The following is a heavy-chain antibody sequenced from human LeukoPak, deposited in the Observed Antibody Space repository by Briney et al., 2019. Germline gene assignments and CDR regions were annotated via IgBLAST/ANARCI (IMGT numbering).Heavy chain of an antibody. D-gene: IGHD3-22*01. CDR2: IYYSGST. CDR3: ARGLDYYDSSGFNY. J-gene: IGHJ4*02. V-gene: IGHV4-30-4*08. Sequence: PSETLSLTCTVSGGSISSGGYYWSWIRQHPGKGLEWIGYIYYSGSTYYNPSLKSRVTISVDTSKNQFSLKLSSVTAADTAVYYCARGLDYYDSSGFNYWGQGTLVTVSS. CDR1: GGSISSGGYY.